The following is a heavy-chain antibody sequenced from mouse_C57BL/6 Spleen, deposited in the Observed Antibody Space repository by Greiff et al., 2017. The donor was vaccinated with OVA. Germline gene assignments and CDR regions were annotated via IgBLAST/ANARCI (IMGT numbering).Heavy chain of an antibody. CDR2: IHPNSGST. D-gene: IGHD2-10*02. Sequence: VQLQQPGAELVKPGASVKLSCKASGYTFTSYWMHWVKQRPGQGLEWIGMIHPNSGSTNYNEKFKSKATLTVDKSSSTAYMQLSSLTSEDSAVYYCARPGMGRLLFDYWGQGTTLTVSS. J-gene: IGHJ2*01. V-gene: IGHV1-64*01. CDR1: GYTFTSYW. CDR3: ARPGMGRLLFDY.